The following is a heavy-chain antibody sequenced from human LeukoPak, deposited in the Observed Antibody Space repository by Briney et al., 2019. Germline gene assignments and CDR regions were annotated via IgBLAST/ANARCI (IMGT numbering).Heavy chain of an antibody. CDR1: GFTFSSYA. V-gene: IGHV3-23*01. D-gene: IGHD3-10*01. Sequence: RGGSLRLSCAASGFTFSSYAMSWVRQAPGKGLEWVSAISGSGGSTYYADSMKGRFTISRDNSKDTLYLQMNSLRAEDTAVYYCAKDLYGSGSQGFDYWGQGTLVTVSS. CDR2: ISGSGGST. J-gene: IGHJ4*02. CDR3: AKDLYGSGSQGFDY.